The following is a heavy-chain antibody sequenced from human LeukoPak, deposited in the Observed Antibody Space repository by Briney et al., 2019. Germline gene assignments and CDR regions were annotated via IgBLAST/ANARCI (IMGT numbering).Heavy chain of an antibody. J-gene: IGHJ4*02. CDR1: GFSFSSHW. D-gene: IGHD2/OR15-2a*01. Sequence: GGSLRLSCAASGFSFSSHWMSWVRQAPGKGLEWVANIKYDGGEKYYVDSVKGRFTISRDNAKNSLYLQMNSLRDEDTAVYYCARGPMTVITLGGQGTLVTVSA. CDR3: ARGPMTVITL. V-gene: IGHV3-7*01. CDR2: IKYDGGEK.